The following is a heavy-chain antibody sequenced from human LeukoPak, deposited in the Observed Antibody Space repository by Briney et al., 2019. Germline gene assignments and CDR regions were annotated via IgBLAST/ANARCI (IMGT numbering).Heavy chain of an antibody. D-gene: IGHD3-10*01. J-gene: IGHJ4*02. Sequence: PSETLSLTCTVCGGSISTYYWSWIRQPPGKGLEWIGYVYYSGSTNYNPSLKSRVTISVDTSKNQFSLKLSSVTAADTAVYYCARDRGTMIRGDHGVDFWGQGTLVTVSS. CDR1: GGSISTYY. CDR3: ARDRGTMIRGDHGVDF. V-gene: IGHV4-59*01. CDR2: VYYSGST.